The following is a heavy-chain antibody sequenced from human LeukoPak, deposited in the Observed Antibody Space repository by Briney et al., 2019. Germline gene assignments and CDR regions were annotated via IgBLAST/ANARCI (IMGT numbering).Heavy chain of an antibody. CDR1: GFTFNNYV. V-gene: IGHV3-23*01. J-gene: IGHJ4*02. CDR2: ISGSDDKT. CDR3: AKDNYTNSWFPFGF. D-gene: IGHD6-13*01. Sequence: PGGSLRLSCAASGFTFNNYVMSWVRQVPGKGLEWVSAISGSDDKTYYADSVKGRFTISRDNSKNTLFLQMNSLRAEDTAVYYCAKDNYTNSWFPFGFWGQGTLVAVSS.